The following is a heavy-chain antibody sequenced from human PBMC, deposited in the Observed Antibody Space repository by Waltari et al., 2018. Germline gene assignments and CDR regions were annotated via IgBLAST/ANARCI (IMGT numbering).Heavy chain of an antibody. Sequence: QVQLQESGPGLVNPSETLSLTCTVPGVSVSSGNSYWSWIRPPPGTGLAWIGYIYNTGSTNYNPSLNRRVSMSVDTSKNLFSLRLNSVTAADTAVYYCATFRGECISTSCYLIYWGQGTLVTVSS. CDR3: ATFRGECISTSCYLIY. D-gene: IGHD2-2*01. J-gene: IGHJ4*02. CDR1: GVSVSSGNSY. V-gene: IGHV4-61*01. CDR2: IYNTGST.